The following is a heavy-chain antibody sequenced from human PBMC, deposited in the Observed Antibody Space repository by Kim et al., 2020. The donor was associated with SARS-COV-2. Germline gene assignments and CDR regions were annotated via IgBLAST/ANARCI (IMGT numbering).Heavy chain of an antibody. J-gene: IGHJ4*02. V-gene: IGHV3-33*06. CDR1: GFTFSVYG. Sequence: GGSLRLCCAASGFTFSVYGMHWVRQAPGKGLEWVAVIKSDGSNKYYADSVMGRFTISRDNSKNMLFLQMNSLRAEDTAVYYCANFESWGQGTLVTVSS. CDR3: ANFES. CDR2: IKSDGSNK.